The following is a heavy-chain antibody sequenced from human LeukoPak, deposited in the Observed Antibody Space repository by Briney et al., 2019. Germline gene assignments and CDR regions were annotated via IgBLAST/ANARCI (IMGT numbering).Heavy chain of an antibody. J-gene: IGHJ3*02. CDR1: GGSISSGSYY. CDR3: ARAKIAAEYLDENAFDI. D-gene: IGHD6-13*01. V-gene: IGHV4-61*02. CDR2: IYTSGST. Sequence: SQTLSLTCTVSGGSISSGSYYWSWIRQPAGKGLEWIGRIYTSGSTNYNPSLKSRVTISVDTSKNQFSLKLSSVTAADTAVYYCARAKIAAEYLDENAFDIWGQGTMVTVSS.